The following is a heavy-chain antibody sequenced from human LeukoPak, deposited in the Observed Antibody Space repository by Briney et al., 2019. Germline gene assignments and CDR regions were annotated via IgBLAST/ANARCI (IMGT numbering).Heavy chain of an antibody. V-gene: IGHV4-39*01. J-gene: IGHJ4*02. Sequence: SETLSLTCPVSGGSISSSSYYWGWIRQPPGKGLEWIGSIYYSGSTYYNPSLKSRVTISVDTSKNQFSLKLSSVTAADTAVYYCARHRSYSSSSLFDYWGQGTLATVSS. D-gene: IGHD6-6*01. CDR1: GGSISSSSYY. CDR3: ARHRSYSSSSLFDY. CDR2: IYYSGST.